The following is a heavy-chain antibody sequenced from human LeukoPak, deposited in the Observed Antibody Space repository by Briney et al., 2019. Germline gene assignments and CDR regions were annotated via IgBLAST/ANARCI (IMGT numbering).Heavy chain of an antibody. V-gene: IGHV3-7*03. J-gene: IGHJ4*02. CDR3: ARGIGYCSGGSCYPFDY. Sequence: PGGSLRLSCAASGFTFSSYWMSWVRQAPGKGLEWXXXIKQDGSEKYYVDSVKGRFTISRDNAKNSLYLQMNSLRAEDTAVYYCARGIGYCSGGSCYPFDYWGQGTLVTVSS. CDR2: IKQDGSEK. CDR1: GFTFSSYW. D-gene: IGHD2-15*01.